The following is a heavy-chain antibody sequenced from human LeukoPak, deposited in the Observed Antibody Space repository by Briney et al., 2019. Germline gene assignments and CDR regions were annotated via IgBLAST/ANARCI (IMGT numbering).Heavy chain of an antibody. CDR1: GYTFTGYY. D-gene: IGHD3-22*01. J-gene: IGHJ5*02. CDR3: ARDLSYYDSSGYH. Sequence: ASVKVSCKASGYTFTGYYMHWVRQAPGQGLEWMGWINPNSGGTNYAQKFQGRVTMTRDTSISTAYMELSRLRSDDTAVYYCARDLSYYDSSGYHWGQGTLVTVSS. CDR2: INPNSGGT. V-gene: IGHV1-2*02.